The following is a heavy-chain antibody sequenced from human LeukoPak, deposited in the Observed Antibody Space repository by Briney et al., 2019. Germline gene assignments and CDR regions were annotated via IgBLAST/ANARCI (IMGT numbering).Heavy chain of an antibody. V-gene: IGHV4-34*01. CDR2: VNLSGST. CDR1: GGSFSGYY. CDR3: ARHNDYVWGSYRSMPFDP. D-gene: IGHD3-16*02. J-gene: IGHJ5*02. Sequence: SETLSLTYAVYGGSFSGYYWRWIRQPPGKGLEWIGEVNLSGSTNYHPSLTSRSTIPVNRPKHQFSFKLSAVTAADTAVYYCARHNDYVWGSYRSMPFDPWGQGTLVTVSS.